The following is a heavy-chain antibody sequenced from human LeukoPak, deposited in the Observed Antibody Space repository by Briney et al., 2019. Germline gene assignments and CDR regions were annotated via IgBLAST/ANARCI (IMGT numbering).Heavy chain of an antibody. CDR2: ISYDGSNK. CDR3: AKNLLSLWLIDN. D-gene: IGHD2-21*01. V-gene: IGHV3-30-3*02. Sequence: GRSLRLSCAASGFTFSSYAMHWVRQAPGKGLEWVAVISYDGSNKYYADSVKGQFTISRDNSKNTLYLQMNSLRAEDTALYYCAKNLLSLWLIDNWGQGTLVTVSS. CDR1: GFTFSSYA. J-gene: IGHJ4*02.